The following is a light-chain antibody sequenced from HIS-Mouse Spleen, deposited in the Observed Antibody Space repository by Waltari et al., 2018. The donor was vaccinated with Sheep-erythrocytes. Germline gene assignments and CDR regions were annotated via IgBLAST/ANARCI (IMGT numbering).Light chain of an antibody. J-gene: IGKJ4*01. V-gene: IGKV4-1*01. CDR1: QSVLYSSNNKNY. CDR2: WAA. CDR3: QQYYSTLT. Sequence: DIVMTQSPDSLAVSLGERATINCKSSQSVLYSSNNKNYLAWYQQKPGQPPKLRIYWAATRESGVPDRFSGSGSGTDFTLTISSLQAEDVAVYDCQQYYSTLTFGGGTKVEIK.